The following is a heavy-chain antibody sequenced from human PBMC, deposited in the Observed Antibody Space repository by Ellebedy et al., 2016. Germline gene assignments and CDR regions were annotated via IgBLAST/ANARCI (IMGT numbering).Heavy chain of an antibody. D-gene: IGHD4-17*01. J-gene: IGHJ3*02. CDR2: ISYDGSKR. Sequence: GGSLRLXXAASGFTFSTYAMHWVRQAPGKGLEWVAVISYDGSKRNYADSMKGRFTISRDNSKNTLYLQMNSLRPEDTAVYYCAREYGDYGNAFDIWGQGTMVTVSS. CDR1: GFTFSTYA. CDR3: AREYGDYGNAFDI. V-gene: IGHV3-30-3*01.